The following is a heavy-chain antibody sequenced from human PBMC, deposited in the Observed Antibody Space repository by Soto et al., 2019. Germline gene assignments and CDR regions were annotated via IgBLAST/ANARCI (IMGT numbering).Heavy chain of an antibody. CDR3: ARRSTEVLTTWNF. Sequence: VQLVQSGAAVKKPGESLKISCQGSGYSFVSQWIGWVRQRPAKGLEWMGVIYPGDSDTRYSPSFQGHVTISVDESTCITDLQWASLEASDTAMYYCARRSTEVLTTWNFWGQGTLVTVTS. CDR1: GYSFVSQW. J-gene: IGHJ4*02. CDR2: IYPGDSDT. V-gene: IGHV5-51*01. D-gene: IGHD1-1*01.